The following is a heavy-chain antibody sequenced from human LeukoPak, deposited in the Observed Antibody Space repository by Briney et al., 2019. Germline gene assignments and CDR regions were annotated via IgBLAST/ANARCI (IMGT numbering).Heavy chain of an antibody. CDR3: AKDKDLELPFDY. J-gene: IGHJ4*02. CDR1: GYTFTSYG. D-gene: IGHD1-7*01. Sequence: VASVKVSCKASGYTFTSYGISWVRQAPGQGLEWMGWISAYNGNTNYAQKLQGRVTMTTDTSTSTAYMELRSLRSDDTAVYYCAKDKDLELPFDYWVREPWSPSPQ. V-gene: IGHV1-18*01. CDR2: ISAYNGNT.